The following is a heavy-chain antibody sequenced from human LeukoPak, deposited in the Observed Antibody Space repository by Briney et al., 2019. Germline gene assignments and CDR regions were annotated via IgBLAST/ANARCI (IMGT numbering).Heavy chain of an antibody. CDR3: ARDGGARSYYDSSLHPFDY. D-gene: IGHD3-22*01. Sequence: PGGSLRLSCAASGFKFDDYGVSWVRQAPGKGLEWVSLINWNGGSTHYADSVKGRFTISRDNAKNSLYLQMNSLRAEDTAFYYCARDGGARSYYDSSLHPFDYWGQGSLVTVSS. J-gene: IGHJ4*02. CDR1: GFKFDDYG. V-gene: IGHV3-20*04. CDR2: INWNGGST.